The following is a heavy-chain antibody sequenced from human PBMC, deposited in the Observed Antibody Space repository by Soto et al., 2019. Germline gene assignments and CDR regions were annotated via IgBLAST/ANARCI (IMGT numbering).Heavy chain of an antibody. Sequence: ASETLSPPCSVSCGAIISYYWSWIRQPPGKGLEWIGYIYYSGSTNYNPSLKSRVTISVDTSKNQFSLKLSSVTAADTAVYYCARVGYDSSGYYDNFDYWGQGTMVTVSS. J-gene: IGHJ4*02. V-gene: IGHV4-59*01. CDR3: ARVGYDSSGYYDNFDY. CDR2: IYYSGST. CDR1: CGAIISYY. D-gene: IGHD3-22*01.